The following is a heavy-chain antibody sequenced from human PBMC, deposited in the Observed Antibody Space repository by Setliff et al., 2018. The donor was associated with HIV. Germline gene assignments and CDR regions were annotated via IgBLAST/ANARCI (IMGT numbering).Heavy chain of an antibody. CDR1: GYTFTGYY. D-gene: IGHD3-10*01. CDR2: INPNRGGT. CDR3: TRGEIYFGSGHYYKVDWFDP. V-gene: IGHV1-2*02. J-gene: IGHJ5*02. Sequence: ASVKVSCKASGYTFTGYYMHWLRQAPGQGPEWVGWINPNRGGTNFAQKFQGRVTMERDTSFTTVYMELRSLRSDDTAVYYCTRGEIYFGSGHYYKVDWFDPWGQGSLVTVSS.